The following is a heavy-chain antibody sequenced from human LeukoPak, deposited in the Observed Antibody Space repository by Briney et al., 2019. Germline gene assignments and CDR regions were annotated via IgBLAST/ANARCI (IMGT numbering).Heavy chain of an antibody. CDR3: TRVEMATLPFYYYYGMDV. D-gene: IGHD5-24*01. CDR1: GFTFGDYA. V-gene: IGHV3-49*04. J-gene: IGHJ6*02. CDR2: IRSKAYGGTT. Sequence: GGSLRLSCTASGFTFGDYAMSWVRQAPGKGLEWVGFIRSKAYGGTTEYAASVKGRFTISRDDSKSIAYLQMNSLKTEDTAVYYCTRVEMATLPFYYYYGMDVWGQGTTVTVSS.